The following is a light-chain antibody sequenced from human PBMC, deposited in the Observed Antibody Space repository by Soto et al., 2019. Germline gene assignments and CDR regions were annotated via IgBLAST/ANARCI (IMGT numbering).Light chain of an antibody. CDR1: GSNIGAGYD. V-gene: IGLV1-40*01. CDR2: GNS. Sequence: QSVLTQPPSVSGAPGQRVTISCTGSGSNIGAGYDVHWYQQLPGTAPKLLIYGNSNRPTGVPDRFSGSKSGTSASLAITGLQAEDEGDYYCQSYDSSLSGSGVFGTGTKVTVL. CDR3: QSYDSSLSGSGV. J-gene: IGLJ1*01.